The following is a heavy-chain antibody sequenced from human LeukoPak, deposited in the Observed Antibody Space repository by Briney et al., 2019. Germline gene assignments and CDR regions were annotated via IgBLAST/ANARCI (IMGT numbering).Heavy chain of an antibody. CDR2: INTSGGST. CDR1: GYTFTYYH. V-gene: IGHV1-46*01. CDR3: ARPLTSAAGSYEFVY. D-gene: IGHD6-13*01. Sequence: ASVKVSCKASGYTFTYYHMHWVRQAPGQGLEWMAIINTSGGSTNYAQKFQGRLTVTRDTSTSTVYMELSSLRSEDTAVYYCARPLTSAAGSYEFVYWGQGTLVTVSS. J-gene: IGHJ4*02.